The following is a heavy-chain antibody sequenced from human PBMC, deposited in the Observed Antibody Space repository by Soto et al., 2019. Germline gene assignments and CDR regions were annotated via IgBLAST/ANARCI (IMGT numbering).Heavy chain of an antibody. CDR1: GGSIRSGGYY. Sequence: KPSETLSLTCTVSGGSIRSGGYYWSWVRQNPRRGLEWIGNIYYSGNTYYNPSLKSRLTISVDTSKNQFSLNLSSVTAADTAVYYCARDRLMATAGTARHYFGLDAWGQGTTVTVSS. J-gene: IGHJ6*02. CDR2: IYYSGNT. CDR3: ARDRLMATAGTARHYFGLDA. V-gene: IGHV4-31*03. D-gene: IGHD5-18*01.